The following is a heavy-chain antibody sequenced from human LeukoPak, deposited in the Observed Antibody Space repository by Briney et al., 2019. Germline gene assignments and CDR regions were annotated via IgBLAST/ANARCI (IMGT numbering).Heavy chain of an antibody. Sequence: GGSLRLSCAVSGITLSNYGMTWVRQAPGKGLEWVAGIIRNGGNTGYADSVKGRFTISRDNAKNSLYLQMNSLRAEDTALYYCARDRIGSFSTATFDSWGQGTLVTVSS. J-gene: IGHJ4*02. CDR2: IIRNGGNT. CDR1: GITLSNYG. D-gene: IGHD1-26*01. V-gene: IGHV3-20*04. CDR3: ARDRIGSFSTATFDS.